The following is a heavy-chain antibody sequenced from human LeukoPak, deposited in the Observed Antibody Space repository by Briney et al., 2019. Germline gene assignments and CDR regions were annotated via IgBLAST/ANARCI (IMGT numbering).Heavy chain of an antibody. V-gene: IGHV3-53*01. Sequence: RGSLRLSCAASGFTVSSNYMNWVRQAPGKGLEWVSVIYSGGSTNYADSVKGRFTISRDNSKNTLYLQMNSLRAEDTAVYYCARDLTGYSYGGYWGQGTLVTVSS. CDR3: ARDLTGYSYGGY. D-gene: IGHD5-18*01. CDR2: IYSGGST. CDR1: GFTVSSNY. J-gene: IGHJ4*02.